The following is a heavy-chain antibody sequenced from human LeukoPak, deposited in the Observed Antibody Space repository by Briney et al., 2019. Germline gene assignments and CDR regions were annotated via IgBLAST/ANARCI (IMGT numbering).Heavy chain of an antibody. V-gene: IGHV3-30*03. J-gene: IGHJ4*02. CDR1: GFTFSSYG. Sequence: GGSLRLSCAASGFTFSSYGMHWVRQAPGKGLEWVAVISYDGSNKYYADSVKGRFTISRDNSKNTLYLQMNSLRAEDTAVYYCASRYDYVWGSYRYTADYWGQGTLDTVSS. CDR3: ASRYDYVWGSYRYTADY. CDR2: ISYDGSNK. D-gene: IGHD3-16*02.